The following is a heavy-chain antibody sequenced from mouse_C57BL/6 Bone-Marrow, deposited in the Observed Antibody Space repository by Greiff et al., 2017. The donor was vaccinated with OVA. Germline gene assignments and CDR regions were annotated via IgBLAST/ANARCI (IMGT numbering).Heavy chain of an antibody. CDR3: ARVCYYYGSSLYWYFDV. D-gene: IGHD1-1*01. J-gene: IGHJ1*03. V-gene: IGHV5-16*01. CDR2: INYDGSST. CDR1: GFTFSDYY. Sequence: EVQVVESEGGLVQPGSSMKLSCTASGFTFSDYYMAWVRQVPEKGLEWVANINYDGSSTYYLDSLKSRFIISRDNAKNILYLQMSSLKSEDTATYYWARVCYYYGSSLYWYFDVWGTGTTVTVSS.